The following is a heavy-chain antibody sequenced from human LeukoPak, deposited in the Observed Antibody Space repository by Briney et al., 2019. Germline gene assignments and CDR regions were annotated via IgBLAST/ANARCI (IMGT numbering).Heavy chain of an antibody. J-gene: IGHJ4*02. CDR3: ATVPYCSTTSCYTGY. D-gene: IGHD2-2*02. V-gene: IGHV1-69-2*01. CDR2: VDPEDGET. Sequence: ASVKVSCKVSGYTFTDYYMHWVQQAPGKGLEWMALVDPEDGETIYAEKFQGRVTITADTSADTAYMELSSLRSEDTAVYYCATVPYCSTTSCYTGYWGQETLVTVSS. CDR1: GYTFTDYY.